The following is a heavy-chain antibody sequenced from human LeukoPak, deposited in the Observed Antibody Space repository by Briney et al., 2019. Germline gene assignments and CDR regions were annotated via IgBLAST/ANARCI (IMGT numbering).Heavy chain of an antibody. D-gene: IGHD3-10*01. CDR3: ARSRLNYYGSANHDAFDI. J-gene: IGHJ3*02. CDR1: GGSISSYY. V-gene: IGHV4-59*12. CDR2: ISYSGST. Sequence: PSETLSLTCTVSGGSISSYYWSWIRQPPGKGLEWIGYISYSGSTNFNPSLKSRVTISVDRSKNQFSLKLSSVTAADTAVYYCARSRLNYYGSANHDAFDIWGQGTMVTVSS.